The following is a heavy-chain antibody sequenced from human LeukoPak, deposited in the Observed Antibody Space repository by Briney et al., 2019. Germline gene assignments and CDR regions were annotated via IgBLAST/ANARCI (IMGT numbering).Heavy chain of an antibody. V-gene: IGHV4-39*01. CDR1: GGSISSSSYY. Sequence: SETLSLTCTVSGGSISSSSYYWGWIRQPPGKGLEWIGSFYYSGSTFYNPSLKSQATVSVDMSKNQFSLKLTSVTAADTAVYYCARFGYYYDNSGSCCWGQGTLATVSS. CDR2: FYYSGST. CDR3: ARFGYYYDNSGSCC. J-gene: IGHJ4*02. D-gene: IGHD3-22*01.